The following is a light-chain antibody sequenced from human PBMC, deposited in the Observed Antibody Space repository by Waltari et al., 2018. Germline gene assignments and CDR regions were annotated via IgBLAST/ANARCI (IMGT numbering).Light chain of an antibody. CDR1: QSVRNN. CDR3: QQCNNWPPWT. J-gene: IGKJ1*01. V-gene: IGKV3-15*01. Sequence: EIVMTQSPATLSVSPGERATLSCRASQSVRNNLVWYQQKPGQAPRLLIYGASTRVTGIPARFSGSVSGTEFTLTISSLQSEDFAVYYCQQCNNWPPWTFGQGTKVEIK. CDR2: GAS.